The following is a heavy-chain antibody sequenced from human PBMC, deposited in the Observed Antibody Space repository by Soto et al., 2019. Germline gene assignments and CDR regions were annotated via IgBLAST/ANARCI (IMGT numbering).Heavy chain of an antibody. V-gene: IGHV3-23*01. J-gene: IGHJ3*02. Sequence: EPQLLESGGGLGHPGGSLRLSCAASGFTFSSYAMGWVRQAPGKGLEGVAAISGSGVSTYYADSVRGRSTISRDNSKKTVDLQMNSLRAEDTAVYYCAKFYCISTMCQAPAAKSTGGFEIWGQGTLVTVSS. CDR1: GFTFSSYA. CDR3: AKFYCISTMCQAPAAKSTGGFEI. D-gene: IGHD2-2*01. CDR2: ISGSGVST.